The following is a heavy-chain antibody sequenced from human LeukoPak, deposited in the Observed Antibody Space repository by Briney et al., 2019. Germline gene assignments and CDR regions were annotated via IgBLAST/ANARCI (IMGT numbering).Heavy chain of an antibody. V-gene: IGHV4-59*12. CDR1: GGSISGYY. J-gene: IGHJ2*01. CDR2: AYYSGST. CDR3: ARAFNYYDSSGTRWYFDL. Sequence: AETLSLTCTVSGGSISGYYWGWIRQPPGKGLEWMGYAYYSGSTNYNPSIKSRVTISVDTSKNQPSLRLRSVTAADTAVYYCARAFNYYDSSGTRWYFDLWGRGTLVTVSS. D-gene: IGHD3-22*01.